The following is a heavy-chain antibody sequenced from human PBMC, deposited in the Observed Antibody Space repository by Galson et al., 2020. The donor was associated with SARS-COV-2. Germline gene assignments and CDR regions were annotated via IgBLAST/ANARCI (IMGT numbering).Heavy chain of an antibody. J-gene: IGHJ4*02. CDR3: SSSLDGTGMTGRHFNY. V-gene: IGHV4-59*01. CDR2: IYYTGTT. CDR1: GGSMSGYY. Sequence: ETSETLSLTCIVSGGSMSGYYWSWIRQPPGKGLEWIAYIYYTGTTNYNPSLRSRVTISVDRSNNQFFLRMNSVTAADMGVYYCSSSLDGTGMTGRHFNYWGPGTLVTVSS. D-gene: IGHD1-1*01.